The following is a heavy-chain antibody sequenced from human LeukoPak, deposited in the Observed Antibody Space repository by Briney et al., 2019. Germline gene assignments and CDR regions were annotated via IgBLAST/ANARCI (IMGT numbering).Heavy chain of an antibody. Sequence: SETLSLTCAVYGGSFSGYYWSWIRQPPGKGLEWIGEINHSGSTNYNPSLKSRVTISVDTSKNQFSLKLSSVTAADTAVYYCARRGRYDYSQPFDYWGQGTLVTVSS. D-gene: IGHD3-16*01. CDR3: ARRGRYDYSQPFDY. V-gene: IGHV4-34*01. J-gene: IGHJ4*02. CDR2: INHSGST. CDR1: GGSFSGYY.